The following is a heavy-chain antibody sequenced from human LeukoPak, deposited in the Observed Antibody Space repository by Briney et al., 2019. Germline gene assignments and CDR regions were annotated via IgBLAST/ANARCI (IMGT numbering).Heavy chain of an antibody. CDR1: GLTLSNYW. CDR2: IKQDGSEK. V-gene: IGHV3-7*03. CDR3: AARSSGNPYF. D-gene: IGHD1-26*01. Sequence: GGSLRLSCTASGLTLSNYWMIWVRQAPGKGLQWVAKIKQDGSEKYYVDSVKGRFTISRDNAENSLYLQMNSLGVEDTAVYYCAARSSGNPYFWGQGTLVTVSS. J-gene: IGHJ4*02.